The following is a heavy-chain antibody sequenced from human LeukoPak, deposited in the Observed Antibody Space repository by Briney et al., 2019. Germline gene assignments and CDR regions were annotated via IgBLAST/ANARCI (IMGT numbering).Heavy chain of an antibody. CDR2: IWYDGSNK. J-gene: IGHJ4*02. V-gene: IGHV3-33*01. D-gene: IGHD1-26*01. CDR1: GXTFNEFG. Sequence: GGSLRLSCAASGXTFNEFGVHWVRQAPGQGLEWVALIWYDGSNKYYADSVKGRFTISKNTVYLQMNSLRVEDTAIYYCARDRPTGSYYSIDYWGQGTLATVSS. CDR3: ARDRPTGSYYSIDY.